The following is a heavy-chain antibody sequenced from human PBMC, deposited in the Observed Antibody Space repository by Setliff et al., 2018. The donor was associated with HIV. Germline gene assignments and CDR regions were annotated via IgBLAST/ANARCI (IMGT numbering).Heavy chain of an antibody. CDR1: GGPLSGYC. CDR3: TRGPARRYPGSTVYGL. V-gene: IGHV4-34*01. CDR2: INDSGDT. Sequence: SETLSLTCGLCGGPLSGYCWTWIRQSPEKGLEWIGEINDSGDTKYNPSLMSRLSMSVEKSKNEFSLKVTSLPAADTAVYFCTRGPARRYPGSTVYGLWGQGTPVTVS. D-gene: IGHD1-26*01. J-gene: IGHJ3*01.